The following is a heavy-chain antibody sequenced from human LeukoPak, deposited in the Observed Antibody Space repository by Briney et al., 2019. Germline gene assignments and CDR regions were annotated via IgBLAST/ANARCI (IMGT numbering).Heavy chain of an antibody. D-gene: IGHD6-13*01. CDR3: AREPTHSSSFLRIWGGPVSNFDY. CDR2: ISAYNGNT. CDR1: GYTFTSYG. V-gene: IGHV1-18*01. J-gene: IGHJ4*02. Sequence: GASVKVSCRASGYTFTSYGISWVRQAPGQGLEWMGWISAYNGNTSYAQKLQGRVTMTTDTSTSTAYMELRSLRSDDTAVYYCAREPTHSSSFLRIWGGPVSNFDYWGQGTLVTVSS.